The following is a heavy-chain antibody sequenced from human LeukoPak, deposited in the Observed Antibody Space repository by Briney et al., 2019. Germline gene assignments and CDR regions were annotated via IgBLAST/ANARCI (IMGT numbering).Heavy chain of an antibody. D-gene: IGHD6-13*01. CDR2: INHSGST. CDR1: GGSLSGYY. J-gene: IGHJ4*02. V-gene: IGHV4-34*01. Sequence: SETLSLTCAVYGGSLSGYYWSWIRQPPGKGLEWIGEINHSGSTYYNPSLKSRVTISVDTSKNQFSLKLSSVTAADTAVYYCARLDSSSWFWGQGTLVTVSS. CDR3: ARLDSSSWF.